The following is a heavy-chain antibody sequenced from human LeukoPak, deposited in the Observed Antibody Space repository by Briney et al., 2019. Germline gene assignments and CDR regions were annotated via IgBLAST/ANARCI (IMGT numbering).Heavy chain of an antibody. CDR1: GFTFSTYS. D-gene: IGHD6-6*01. Sequence: GGSLRLSCAASGFTFSTYSMNWVRQAPGKGLECISYISSSSSTIYHADSVKGRFTVSRDNAKNSLYLQMSSLRTEDTAVYYCAREYRSSSGKAFDIWGQGTMVTVSS. CDR2: ISSSSSTI. V-gene: IGHV3-48*01. J-gene: IGHJ3*02. CDR3: AREYRSSSGKAFDI.